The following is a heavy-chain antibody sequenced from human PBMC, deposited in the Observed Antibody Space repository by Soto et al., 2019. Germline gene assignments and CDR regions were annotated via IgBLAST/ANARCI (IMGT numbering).Heavy chain of an antibody. D-gene: IGHD2-15*01. Sequence: PSESLSLTCTVCPDSMKAHLCSWIRQSAGKRLEWIGHIYKSGTTTYNPSLKSRVTMSVDPPKNQLSLKLTSVTAADTAVYYCARINGGSPDYWGQGTLVTVSS. J-gene: IGHJ4*02. CDR1: PDSMKAHL. V-gene: IGHV4-4*07. CDR3: ARINGGSPDY. CDR2: IYKSGTT.